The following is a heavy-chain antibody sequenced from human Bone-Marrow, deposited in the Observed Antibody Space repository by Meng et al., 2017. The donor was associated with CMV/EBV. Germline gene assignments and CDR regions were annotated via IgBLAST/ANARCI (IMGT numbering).Heavy chain of an antibody. D-gene: IGHD3-16*01. V-gene: IGHV3-20*04. Sequence: GESLKISCAAPGITFDDYGMTWVRQAPGKGLEWVSGINWNAGSTGYADSVKGRFTISRDNAKNSLYLQMNSLRADDTALYYCARARGRSLYYYYYYGLDVWGQGTTVTVSS. CDR1: GITFDDYG. J-gene: IGHJ6*02. CDR2: INWNAGST. CDR3: ARARGRSLYYYYYYGLDV.